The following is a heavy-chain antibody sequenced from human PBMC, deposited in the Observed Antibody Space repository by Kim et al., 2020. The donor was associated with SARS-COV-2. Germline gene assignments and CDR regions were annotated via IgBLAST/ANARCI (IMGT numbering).Heavy chain of an antibody. CDR2: IYYSGST. V-gene: IGHV4-61*01. J-gene: IGHJ3*02. CDR3: ASGARGAVAGREGDFGM. Sequence: SETLSLTCTVSGGSVSSGSYYWSWIRQPPGKGLEWIGYIYYSGSTNYNPSLKSRVTISVDTSKNQFSLKLSSVTAADTAVYYCASGARGAVAGREGDFGMWGQGTVGTVT. D-gene: IGHD6-19*01. CDR1: GGSVSSGSYY.